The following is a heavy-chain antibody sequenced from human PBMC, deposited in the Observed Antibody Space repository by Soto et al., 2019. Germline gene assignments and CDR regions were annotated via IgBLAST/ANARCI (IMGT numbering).Heavy chain of an antibody. CDR1: GFTFSSYG. J-gene: IGHJ6*02. CDR3: ARDGGDITTVRGVIPIYYYYGMDV. Sequence: QVQLVESGGGVVQPGRSLRLSCAASGFTFSSYGMHWVRQAPGKGLEWVAVIWYDGSNKYYADSVKGRFTISRDNSKNTLYLQMNSLRAEDTAVYYCARDGGDITTVRGVIPIYYYYGMDVWGQGTTVTVSS. D-gene: IGHD3-10*01. V-gene: IGHV3-33*01. CDR2: IWYDGSNK.